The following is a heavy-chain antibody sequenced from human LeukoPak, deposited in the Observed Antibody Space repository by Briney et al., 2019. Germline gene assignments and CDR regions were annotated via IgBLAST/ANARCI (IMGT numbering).Heavy chain of an antibody. Sequence: GASVKVSCKASGYTFTGYYMHWVRQAPGQGLEWMGWINPNSGGTNYAQKFQGRVTMTRDTSISTAYMELSRLRSDDTAVYYCARDRITMVRGVAFWFDPWGQGTLVTVSS. CDR2: INPNSGGT. CDR1: GYTFTGYY. J-gene: IGHJ5*02. D-gene: IGHD3-10*01. CDR3: ARDRITMVRGVAFWFDP. V-gene: IGHV1-2*02.